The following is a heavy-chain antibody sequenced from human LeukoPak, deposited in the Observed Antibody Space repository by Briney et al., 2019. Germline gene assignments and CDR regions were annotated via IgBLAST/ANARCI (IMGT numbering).Heavy chain of an antibody. V-gene: IGHV1-8*02. Sequence: ASVKVSCKASGYTFTSYGISWVRQATGQRLEWMGWMNPNSDNTGYAQKFQGRVTMTRNTSISTAYMELSSLRSEDTAVYYCARGFGNWNYFDYWGQGTLVTVSS. D-gene: IGHD1-20*01. CDR3: ARGFGNWNYFDY. CDR1: GYTFTSYG. CDR2: MNPNSDNT. J-gene: IGHJ4*02.